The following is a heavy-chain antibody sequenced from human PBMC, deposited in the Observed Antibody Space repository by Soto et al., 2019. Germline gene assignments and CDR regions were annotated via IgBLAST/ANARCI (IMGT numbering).Heavy chain of an antibody. V-gene: IGHV1-3*01. Sequence: QVQLVQSGAEVKKPGASVKVSCKASGYTFTSYAMHWVRQAPGQRLEWMGWINAGNGNTKYSQKFQGRVTITRDTSASTAYMELSSLRSEDTAVYYCARGITMVRGVFKKTYYYYGMDVWGQGTTVTVSS. D-gene: IGHD3-10*01. CDR1: GYTFTSYA. CDR3: ARGITMVRGVFKKTYYYYGMDV. CDR2: INAGNGNT. J-gene: IGHJ6*02.